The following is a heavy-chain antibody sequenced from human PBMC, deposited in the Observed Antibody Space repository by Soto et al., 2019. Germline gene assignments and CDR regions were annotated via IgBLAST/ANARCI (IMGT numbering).Heavy chain of an antibody. D-gene: IGHD6-6*01. CDR3: ARDRIAARPRAPTKYYYGMDV. CDR1: GGSISSYY. CDR2: IYYSGST. Sequence: LSLTFTVSGGSISSYYWSWIRQPPGKGLEWIGYIYYSGSTNYNPSLKSRVTISVDTSKNQFSLKLSSVTAADTAVYYCARDRIAARPRAPTKYYYGMDVWGQGTTVTVSS. J-gene: IGHJ6*02. V-gene: IGHV4-59*01.